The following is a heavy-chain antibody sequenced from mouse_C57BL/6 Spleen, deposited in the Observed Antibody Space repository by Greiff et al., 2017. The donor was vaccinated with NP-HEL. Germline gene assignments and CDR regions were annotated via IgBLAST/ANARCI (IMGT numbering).Heavy chain of an antibody. CDR2: IDPEPGCT. D-gene: IGHD5-1-1*01. V-gene: IGHV1-15*01. J-gene: IGHJ2*01. CDR3: TREGDTSYYFDY. Sequence: QVQLQQSGAELVRPGASVTLSCKASGYTFTDYEMHWVKQTPVQGLEWIGAIDPEPGCTAYNQKFKGKAILTADKSSSTAYMELRSLTSEDSAVYYCTREGDTSYYFDYWGQGTTLTVSS. CDR1: GYTFTDYE.